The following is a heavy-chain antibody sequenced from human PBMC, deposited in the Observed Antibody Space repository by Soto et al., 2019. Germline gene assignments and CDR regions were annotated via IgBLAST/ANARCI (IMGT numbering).Heavy chain of an antibody. J-gene: IGHJ5*02. V-gene: IGHV1-69*01. CDR2: IIPIFGTA. CDR1: RGTFSSYA. Sequence: QVQLVQSGAEVKKPGSSVKVSCKASRGTFSSYAISWVRQAPGQGLEWMGGIIPIFGTANYAQKFQGRVTITADESTSTAYMELSSLRSEDTAVYYCATGYCSGGSSCNWFDPWGQGTLVTVSS. D-gene: IGHD2-15*01. CDR3: ATGYCSGGSSCNWFDP.